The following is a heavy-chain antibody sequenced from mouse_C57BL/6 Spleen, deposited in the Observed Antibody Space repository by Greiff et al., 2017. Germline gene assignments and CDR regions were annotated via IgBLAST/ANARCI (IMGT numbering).Heavy chain of an antibody. CDR2: IYPRSGNT. J-gene: IGHJ4*01. Sequence: QVQLQQSGAELARPGASVKLSCKASGYTFTSYGISWVKQRTGQGLEWIGEIYPRSGNTYYNEKFKGKATLTADKSSSTAYMELRSLTSEDSAVYCCARRRLDSSGEYYYAMDYWGQGTSVTVSS. CDR3: ARRRLDSSGEYYYAMDY. D-gene: IGHD3-2*02. V-gene: IGHV1-81*01. CDR1: GYTFTSYG.